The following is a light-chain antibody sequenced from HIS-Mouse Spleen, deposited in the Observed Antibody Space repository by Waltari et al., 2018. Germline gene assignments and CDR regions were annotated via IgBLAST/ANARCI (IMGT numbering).Light chain of an antibody. Sequence: DIVMTQSPDSLAVSLGGRATINCKSSQRVLYSSNNKNYLAWYQQKPGQPPKLLIYWASTRESGVPDRFSGSGSGTDFTLTISSLQAEDVAVYYCQQYYSTLTWTFGQGTKVEIK. CDR2: WAS. CDR1: QRVLYSSNNKNY. J-gene: IGKJ1*01. V-gene: IGKV4-1*01. CDR3: QQYYSTLTWT.